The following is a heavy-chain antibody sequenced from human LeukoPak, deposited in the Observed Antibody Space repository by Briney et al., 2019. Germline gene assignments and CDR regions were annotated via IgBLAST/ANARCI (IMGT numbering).Heavy chain of an antibody. Sequence: GGSLRLSCAASGFTFSSYAMSWVRQAPGKGLEWVSAISGSGGSTYYADSVKGRFTISRDNSKNTLYLQMNSLRAEDTAVYYCAKDPGYVRDSSGWYRDDYWGQGTLVTVSS. CDR3: AKDPGYVRDSSGWYRDDY. V-gene: IGHV3-23*01. CDR2: ISGSGGST. J-gene: IGHJ4*02. D-gene: IGHD6-19*01. CDR1: GFTFSSYA.